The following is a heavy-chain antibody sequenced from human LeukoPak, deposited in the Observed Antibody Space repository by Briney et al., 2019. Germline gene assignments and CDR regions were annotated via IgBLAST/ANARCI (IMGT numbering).Heavy chain of an antibody. CDR1: GGSYSGYY. CDR2: INHSGST. J-gene: IGHJ6*02. D-gene: IGHD2-8*01. Sequence: SETLSLTCAVYGGSYSGYYWSWIRQPPGKGLEWIGEINHSGSTNYNPSLKSRVTISVDTSKNQFSLKLSSVTAADTAVYYCARGGVMVAGTPYYYGMDVWGQGTTVTVSS. V-gene: IGHV4-34*01. CDR3: ARGGVMVAGTPYYYGMDV.